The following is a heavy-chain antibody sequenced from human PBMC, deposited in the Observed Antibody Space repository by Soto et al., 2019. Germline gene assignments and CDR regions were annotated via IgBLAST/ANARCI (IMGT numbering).Heavy chain of an antibody. Sequence: QITLTESGPTLVTPTQTLTLTCTFSGFSLSTVGVAVGWVRQPPGKAPEWLALIYWDDDKFYSPSLKSRLSITQDTSYNPVVLIMADMDPEDTATYYCVHRLTLMSTWDYGAFDFWGQGTMVIVSS. J-gene: IGHJ3*01. CDR1: GFSLSTVGVA. D-gene: IGHD4-17*01. CDR3: VHRLTLMSTWDYGAFDF. CDR2: IYWDDDK. V-gene: IGHV2-5*02.